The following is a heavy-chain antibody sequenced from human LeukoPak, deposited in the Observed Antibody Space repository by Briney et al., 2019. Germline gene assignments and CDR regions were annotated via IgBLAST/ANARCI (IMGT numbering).Heavy chain of an antibody. J-gene: IGHJ4*02. D-gene: IGHD5-12*01. CDR2: ISGSGGST. CDR1: GFTFSSYA. Sequence: GGSLRLSCAASGFTFSSYAMSWVRQAPGKGLEWVSGISGSGGSTYYADSVKGPFTISRDSPKNTLYLQMNSLRAEDTAVYYCAKDGREWPRSLDYWGQGTLVTVSS. CDR3: AKDGREWPRSLDY. V-gene: IGHV3-23*01.